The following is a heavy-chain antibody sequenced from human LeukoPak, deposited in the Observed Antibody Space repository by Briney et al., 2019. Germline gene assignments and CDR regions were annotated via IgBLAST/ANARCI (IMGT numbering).Heavy chain of an antibody. CDR3: AREGTSGSYYYFDY. D-gene: IGHD1-26*01. J-gene: IGHJ4*02. CDR2: IYTSGST. CDR1: GVSISSGSYD. V-gene: IGHV4-61*02. Sequence: PSETLSLTCTVSGVSISSGSYDWSWRPQPAGKGLGWMVRIYTSGSTNYNPSLKSRVTISVGTSKNQFSLKLSSVPAADTAVYYCAREGTSGSYYYFDYWGQGTLVTVSS.